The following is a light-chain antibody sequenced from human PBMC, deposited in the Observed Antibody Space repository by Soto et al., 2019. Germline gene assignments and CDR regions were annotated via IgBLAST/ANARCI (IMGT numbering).Light chain of an antibody. J-gene: IGKJ4*01. CDR1: QSISTY. CDR2: AAS. Sequence: DIQMTQSPSSLSASVGDRVTITCRASQSISTYLNWYQHKPGKAPKLLIYAASSLQSGVPSRFSGSGSGTDFTLTINTLQPEDFAAYYCQQSYSNLALTFGGGTKVDIK. V-gene: IGKV1-39*01. CDR3: QQSYSNLALT.